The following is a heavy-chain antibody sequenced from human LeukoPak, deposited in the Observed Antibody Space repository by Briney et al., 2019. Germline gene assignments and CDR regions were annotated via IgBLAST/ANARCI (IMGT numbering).Heavy chain of an antibody. D-gene: IGHD3-3*01. CDR2: INPNSGGT. Sequence: ASVKVSCKASGYTFTGYYMHWVRQAPGQGLEWMGWINPNSGGTNYAQKFQGRVTMTRDTSISTAYMELSRLRSDDTAVYYCARDLQGRITIFGVPSRAEWGQGTLVTVSS. CDR1: GYTFTGYY. J-gene: IGHJ1*01. V-gene: IGHV1-2*02. CDR3: ARDLQGRITIFGVPSRAE.